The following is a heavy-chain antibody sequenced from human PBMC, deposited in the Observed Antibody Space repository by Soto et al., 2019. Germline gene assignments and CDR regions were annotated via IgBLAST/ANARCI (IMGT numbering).Heavy chain of an antibody. CDR1: GFTFSSYA. Sequence: GGSLRLSCAASGFTFSSYAMSWVRQAPGKGLEWVSAISGSGGSTYYADSVKGRFTISRDNSKNRLNLQMNSLRAEDTAVYYCAKDFFVVVPAATTYYDFWSGSPRWFDPWGQGTLVTVSS. V-gene: IGHV3-23*01. J-gene: IGHJ5*02. CDR2: ISGSGGST. CDR3: AKDFFVVVPAATTYYDFWSGSPRWFDP. D-gene: IGHD3-3*01.